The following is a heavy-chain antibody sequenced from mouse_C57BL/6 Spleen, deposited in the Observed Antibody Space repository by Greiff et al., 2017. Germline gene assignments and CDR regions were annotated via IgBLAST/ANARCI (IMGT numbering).Heavy chain of an antibody. J-gene: IGHJ4*01. CDR2: IYPRSGNP. CDR1: GYTFTSSG. V-gene: IGHV1-81*01. CDR3: ARGVYGFGDYYAMDY. Sequence: VKLQESGAELARPGASVKLSCKASGYTFTSSGISWVKQRTGQGLEWIGEIYPRSGNPYYNEKFKGKATLTADKSSSTAYMELRSLTSEDSAGYLWARGVYGFGDYYAMDYWGQGTSVTVSS. D-gene: IGHD2-2*01.